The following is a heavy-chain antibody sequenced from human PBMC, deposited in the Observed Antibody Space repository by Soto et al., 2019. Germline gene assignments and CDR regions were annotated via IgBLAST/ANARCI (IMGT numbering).Heavy chain of an antibody. CDR3: ARKRDFIAVPGAGAFDI. J-gene: IGHJ3*02. CDR2: IYYSGST. CDR1: GGSISSSSYY. Sequence: QLQLQESGPGLVKPSETLSLTCTVSGGSISSSSYYWGWIRQPPGKGLEWIGSIYYSGSTYYNPSLKSRVTISVDTSKNQFSLKLSSVTAADTAVYYCARKRDFIAVPGAGAFDIWGQGTMVTVSS. V-gene: IGHV4-39*01. D-gene: IGHD6-19*01.